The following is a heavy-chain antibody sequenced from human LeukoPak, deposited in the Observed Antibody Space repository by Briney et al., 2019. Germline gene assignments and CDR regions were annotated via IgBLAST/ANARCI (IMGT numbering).Heavy chain of an antibody. CDR2: ISSNGGST. J-gene: IGHJ4*02. CDR3: ARDQDTGPFDY. CDR1: GFTFSNYG. D-gene: IGHD5-18*01. V-gene: IGHV3-64*01. Sequence: GGSLRLSCAASGFTFSNYGMHWVRQAPGKGLEYVSAISSNGGSTYYANSVKGRFTISRDNSKNTLYLQMGSLRAEDMAVYYCARDQDTGPFDYWGQGTLVTVSS.